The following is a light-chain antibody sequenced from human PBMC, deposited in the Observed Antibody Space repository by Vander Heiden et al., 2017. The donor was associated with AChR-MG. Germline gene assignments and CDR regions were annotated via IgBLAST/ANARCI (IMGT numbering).Light chain of an antibody. Sequence: QAVLTQEPSLPVSPAGTVTLTCGSSTGTVTSGHYPYWFQQKPGQAPKTLIYDTNRTHSWTPARFSGSLLGGKAALTLSGAQPEDETEYYCLLSYSGAWVFGGGTKLTVL. J-gene: IGLJ3*02. CDR1: TGTVTSGHY. CDR2: DTN. CDR3: LLSYSGAWV. V-gene: IGLV7-46*01.